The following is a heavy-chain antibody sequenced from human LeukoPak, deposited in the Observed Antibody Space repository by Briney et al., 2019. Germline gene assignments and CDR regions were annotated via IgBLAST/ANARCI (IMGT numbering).Heavy chain of an antibody. CDR1: GGSISSSSYY. CDR2: IYYSGST. V-gene: IGHV4-39*07. J-gene: IGHJ5*02. Sequence: SETLSLTCTVSGGSISSSSYYWGWIRQPPGKGLEWIGSIYYSGSTYYNPSLKSRVTISVDTSKNQFSLKLSSVTAADTAVYYCARALPHCNWFDPWGQGTLVTVSS. CDR3: ARALPHCNWFDP.